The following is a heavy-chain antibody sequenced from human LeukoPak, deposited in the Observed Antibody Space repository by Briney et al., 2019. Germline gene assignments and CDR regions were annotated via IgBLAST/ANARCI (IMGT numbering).Heavy chain of an antibody. Sequence: GGSLRLSCAAWGFTFSSYWVRWVRQAPGKGGEGGANIKQEGSEKYYVDSVKGRFTISRDNAKNSLYLQMISLRAEDSAVYYCASDFYSSDDYWGQGTQVTVSS. V-gene: IGHV3-7*01. CDR2: IKQEGSEK. D-gene: IGHD3-22*01. CDR1: GFTFSSYW. J-gene: IGHJ4*02. CDR3: ASDFYSSDDY.